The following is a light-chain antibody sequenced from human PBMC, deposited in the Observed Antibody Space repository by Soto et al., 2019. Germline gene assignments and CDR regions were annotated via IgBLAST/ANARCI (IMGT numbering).Light chain of an antibody. Sequence: QSVLTQPASVSGSPGQSITISCTGTSSDVGAYDFVSWYQQHPGKVPKYLIYEVSNRPSGVSDRFSGSKSGTTASLTISGLQADDEADYYCSSYTTTDPYVFGTGTKLTVL. CDR1: SSDVGAYDF. J-gene: IGLJ1*01. CDR2: EVS. CDR3: SSYTTTDPYV. V-gene: IGLV2-14*01.